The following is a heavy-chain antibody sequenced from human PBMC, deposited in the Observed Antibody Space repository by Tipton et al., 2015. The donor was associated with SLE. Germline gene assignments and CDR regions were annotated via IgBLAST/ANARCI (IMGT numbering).Heavy chain of an antibody. V-gene: IGHV4-59*10. CDR1: GGSFNTYY. Sequence: LRLSCAVYGGSFNTYYWSWIRQPPGKGLEWIGRIYTSGSTNYNPSLKSRVTISVDTSKNQFSLKLSSVTAADTAVYYCASGAASDAFDIWGQGTMVTVSS. CDR2: IYTSGST. CDR3: ASGAASDAFDI. D-gene: IGHD6-13*01. J-gene: IGHJ3*02.